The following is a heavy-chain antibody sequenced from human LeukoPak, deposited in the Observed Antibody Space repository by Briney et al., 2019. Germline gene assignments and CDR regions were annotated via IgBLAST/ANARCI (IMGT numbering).Heavy chain of an antibody. J-gene: IGHJ4*02. CDR3: AKDDAWLQYND. Sequence: PGGSLRLSCAPSGFTFRRHGMSWVREAPGKGLEWISGISPGGDITYYADSVRGRFTISRDNSENKVYLHMNSLGAGDTAVYFCAKDDAWLQYNDWGQGTLVTVSS. D-gene: IGHD5-24*01. V-gene: IGHV3-23*01. CDR1: GFTFRRHG. CDR2: ISPGGDIT.